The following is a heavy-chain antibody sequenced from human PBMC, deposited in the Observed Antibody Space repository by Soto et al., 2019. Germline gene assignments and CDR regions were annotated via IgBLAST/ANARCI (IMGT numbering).Heavy chain of an antibody. CDR3: ARGQRFSDWFDP. V-gene: IGHV4-4*07. Sequence: SETLSLTCTVTGGTISGYYWTWIRQSAGGGLEWIGRIYSSGSTNYNPSLKSRVTISLDTSMNHFSLRLSSVTAADTAIYYCARGQRFSDWFDPWGQGTLVTVSS. D-gene: IGHD3-3*01. J-gene: IGHJ5*02. CDR2: IYSSGST. CDR1: GGTISGYY.